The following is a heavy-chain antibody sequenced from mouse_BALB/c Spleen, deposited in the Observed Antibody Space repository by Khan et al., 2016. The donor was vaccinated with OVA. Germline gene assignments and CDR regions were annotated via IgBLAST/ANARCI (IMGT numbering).Heavy chain of an antibody. J-gene: IGHJ3*01. Sequence: VHLVESGAELVKPGASVKLSCKASGYTFISYYMYWVKERPGQGLEWIGEINPSNGGSNFNEKFKSKATLTVDKSSSTAYMQLSSLTSEDSAVYYCIRSGYGSFAYWGQGTLVTVSA. V-gene: IGHV1S81*02. CDR3: IRSGYGSFAY. D-gene: IGHD2-2*01. CDR2: INPSNGGS. CDR1: GYTFISYY.